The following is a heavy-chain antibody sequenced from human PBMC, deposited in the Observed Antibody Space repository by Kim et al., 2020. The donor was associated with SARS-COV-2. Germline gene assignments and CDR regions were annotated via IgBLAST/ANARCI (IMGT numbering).Heavy chain of an antibody. Sequence: GSTNCNPSLRSRISMSVDTSKNQFSLKLSSVTAADTAVYYCAAGAPGHWGQGTLVTVSS. CDR3: AAGAPGH. CDR2: GST. J-gene: IGHJ1*01. V-gene: IGHV4-34*01.